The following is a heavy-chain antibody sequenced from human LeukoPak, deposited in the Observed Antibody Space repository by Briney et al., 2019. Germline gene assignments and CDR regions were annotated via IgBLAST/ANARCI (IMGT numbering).Heavy chain of an antibody. CDR2: ISYDGSNK. D-gene: IGHD6-13*01. V-gene: IGHV3-30*03. J-gene: IGHJ4*02. CDR3: ARASYSSSWGY. CDR1: GFTFSSYG. Sequence: GGSLRLSCAASGFTFSSYGMHWVRQAPGKGLEWVAVISYDGSNKYYADSVKGRFTISRDNSKNTLYLQMNSLRAEDTTVYYCARASYSSSWGYWGQGTLVTVSS.